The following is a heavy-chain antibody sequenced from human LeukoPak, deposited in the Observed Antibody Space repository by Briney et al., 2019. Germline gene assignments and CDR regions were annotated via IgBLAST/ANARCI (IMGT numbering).Heavy chain of an antibody. J-gene: IGHJ3*02. CDR2: INHSGST. D-gene: IGHD3-10*01. CDR1: GGSFSGYY. CDR3: ARDKSRTYGSADAFDI. Sequence: SETLSLTCAVYGGSFSGYYWSWIRQPPGKGLEWIGEINHSGSTNYNPSLKSRVTISVDTSKNQFSLKLSSVTAADTAVYYCARDKSRTYGSADAFDIWGQGTMVTVSS. V-gene: IGHV4-34*01.